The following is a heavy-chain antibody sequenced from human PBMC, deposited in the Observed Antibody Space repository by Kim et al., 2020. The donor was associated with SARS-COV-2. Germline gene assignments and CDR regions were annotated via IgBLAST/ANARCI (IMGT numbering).Heavy chain of an antibody. J-gene: IGHJ3*02. Sequence: LKSRVTISVDTSKNQFSLKLSSVTAADTAVYYCAVRIVGATRDGFDAFDIWGQGTMVTVSS. D-gene: IGHD1-26*01. CDR3: AVRIVGATRDGFDAFDI. V-gene: IGHV4-34*01.